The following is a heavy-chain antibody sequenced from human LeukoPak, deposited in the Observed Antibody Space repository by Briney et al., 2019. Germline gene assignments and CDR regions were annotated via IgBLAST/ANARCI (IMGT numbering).Heavy chain of an antibody. J-gene: IGHJ6*04. Sequence: SQTLSLTCAISGDSVSSNSAAWNWIRRSPSRGLEWLGRTYYRSKWYNDYAVSVKSRITINPDTSKNQFSLQLNSVTPEDTAVYYCARVRGTMVRGVDYGMDVWGKGTTVTVSS. CDR3: ARVRGTMVRGVDYGMDV. CDR1: GDSVSSNSAA. CDR2: TYYRSKWYN. D-gene: IGHD3-10*01. V-gene: IGHV6-1*01.